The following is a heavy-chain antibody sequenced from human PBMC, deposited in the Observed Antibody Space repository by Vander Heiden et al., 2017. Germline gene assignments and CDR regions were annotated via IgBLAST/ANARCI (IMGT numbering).Heavy chain of an antibody. J-gene: IGHJ6*02. Sequence: EVQLVESGGGLVQPGGSLRLPCAASGFPFSSYDMHWVRQATGKGLEWVSAIGTAGDTYYPGSVKGRFTISRENAKNSLYLQMNSLRAGDTAVYYCARAGAMGLLGYYYYGMDVWGQGTTVTVSS. D-gene: IGHD1-7*01. V-gene: IGHV3-13*01. CDR1: GFPFSSYD. CDR3: ARAGAMGLLGYYYYGMDV. CDR2: IGTAGDT.